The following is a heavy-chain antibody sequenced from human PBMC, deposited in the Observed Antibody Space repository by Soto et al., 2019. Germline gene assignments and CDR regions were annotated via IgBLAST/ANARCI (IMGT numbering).Heavy chain of an antibody. V-gene: IGHV1-18*01. D-gene: IGHD6-13*01. J-gene: IGHJ6*03. CDR2: ISAYNGNT. Sequence: ASVKVSCKASGYTFTSYGISWVRQAPGQGLEWMGWISAYNGNTNYAQKLQGRVTMTTDTSTSTAYMELRSLRSDDTAVYYCARGGSSSWYPYYYSPYMDVCGEGTTVTVSS. CDR1: GYTFTSYG. CDR3: ARGGSSSWYPYYYSPYMDV.